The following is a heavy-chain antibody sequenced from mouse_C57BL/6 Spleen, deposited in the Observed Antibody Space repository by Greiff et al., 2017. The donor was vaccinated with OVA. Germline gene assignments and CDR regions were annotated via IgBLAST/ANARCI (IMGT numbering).Heavy chain of an antibody. V-gene: IGHV1-64*01. D-gene: IGHD1-1*01. CDR3: ASQVMTAVVEGFAY. J-gene: IGHJ3*01. CDR1: GYTFTSYW. CDR2: IHPNSGST. Sequence: QVQLQQPGAELVKPGASVKLSCKASGYTFTSYWMHWVKQRPGQGLEWIGRIHPNSGSTNYNEKFKSKATLTVAKSSSTAYMQLSSLPAEDTAVYYGASQVMTAVVEGFAYWGQGTLVTVSA.